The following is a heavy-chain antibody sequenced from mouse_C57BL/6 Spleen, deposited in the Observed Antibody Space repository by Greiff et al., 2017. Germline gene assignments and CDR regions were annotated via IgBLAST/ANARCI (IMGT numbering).Heavy chain of an antibody. V-gene: IGHV5-9-1*02. D-gene: IGHD1-1*01. J-gene: IGHJ4*01. CDR1: GFTFSSYA. CDR2: ISSGGDYI. CDR3: TRGYYGSSYYYARDY. Sequence: VQLKESGEGLVKPGGSLKLSCAASGFTFSSYAMSWVRQTPEKRLAWVAYISSGGDYIYYADTVKGRFTISRDNARNTLYLQMSSLKSEDTAMYYCTRGYYGSSYYYARDYWGQGTSVTVSS.